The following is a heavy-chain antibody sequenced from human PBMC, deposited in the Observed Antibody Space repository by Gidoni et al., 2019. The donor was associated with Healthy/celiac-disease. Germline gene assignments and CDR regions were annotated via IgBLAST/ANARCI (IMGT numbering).Heavy chain of an antibody. J-gene: IGHJ4*02. D-gene: IGHD6-19*01. V-gene: IGHV3-23*01. CDR2: ISGSGGST. CDR1: GFPFSSYS. Sequence: EVQLLESGGGLLQHGGSLRLSFAASGFPFSSYSMSCVGQAPGKGLVWVSAISGSGGSTYYADSVKGRFTISRDNSKNTLYLQMNSLRAGDTAVYYCAKDLIAVAGWGQGTLVTVSS. CDR3: AKDLIAVAG.